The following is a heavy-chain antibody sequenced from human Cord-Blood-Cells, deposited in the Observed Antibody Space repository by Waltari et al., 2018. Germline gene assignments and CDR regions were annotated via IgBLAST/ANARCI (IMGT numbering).Heavy chain of an antibody. J-gene: IGHJ5*02. CDR1: GFTFSSYA. V-gene: IGHV3-23*01. D-gene: IGHD3-10*01. CDR3: AKDSGGSYWNDGFDP. CDR2: ISGSGGST. Sequence: EVQLLESGGGLVQPGGCLRLSCGASGFTFSSYAMSWVRQAPGKGLEWVSAISGSGGSTYYADSVKGRFTISRDNSKNTLYLQMNSLRAEDTAVYYCAKDSGGSYWNDGFDPWGQGTLVTVSS.